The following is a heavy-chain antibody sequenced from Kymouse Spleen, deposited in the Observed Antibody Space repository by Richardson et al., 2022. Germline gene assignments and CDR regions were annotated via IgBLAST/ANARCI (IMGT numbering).Heavy chain of an antibody. CDR2: IYYSGST. D-gene: IGHD4-11,IGHD4-11*01. V-gene: IGHV4-61*01. CDR1: GGSVSSGSYY. CDR3: AGMTTVPYNWFDP. Sequence: QVQLQESGPGLVKPSETLSLTCTVSGGSVSSGSYYWSWIRQPPGKGLEWIGYIYYSGSTNYNPSLKSRVTISVDTSKNQFSLKLSSVTAADTAVYYCAGMTTVPYNWFDPWGQGTLVTVSS. J-gene: IGHJ5*02.